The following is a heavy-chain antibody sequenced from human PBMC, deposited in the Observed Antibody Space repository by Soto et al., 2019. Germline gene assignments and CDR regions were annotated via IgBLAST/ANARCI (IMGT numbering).Heavy chain of an antibody. D-gene: IGHD3-10*01. CDR1: GDSVTSDSYF. Sequence: PSETLSLTCTVSGDSVTSDSYFWSWIRQPPGKGLEWIGHISHSGSTNYNPSLKSRVTISVDTSKRQFSLKLSSVTAADTAVYYCAREARGVISGMDVWGQGTTVTVSS. CDR3: AREARGVISGMDV. CDR2: ISHSGST. J-gene: IGHJ6*02. V-gene: IGHV4-61*01.